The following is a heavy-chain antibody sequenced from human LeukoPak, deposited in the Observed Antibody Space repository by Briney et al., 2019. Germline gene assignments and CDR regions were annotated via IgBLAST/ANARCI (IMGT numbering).Heavy chain of an antibody. D-gene: IGHD1-26*01. Sequence: GASVKVSCKASGGTFSSYAISWVRQAPGQGLEWMGGIIPIFGTANYAQKFQGRVTITADESTSTAYMELSSLRSEDTAVYYCARSTDPLGDRSNYYYYMDVWGKGTTVTVSS. J-gene: IGHJ6*03. CDR3: ARSTDPLGDRSNYYYYMDV. CDR2: IIPIFGTA. CDR1: GGTFSSYA. V-gene: IGHV1-69*13.